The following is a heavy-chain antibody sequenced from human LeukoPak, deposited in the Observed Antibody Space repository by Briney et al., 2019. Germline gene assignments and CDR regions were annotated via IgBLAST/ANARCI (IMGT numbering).Heavy chain of an antibody. CDR3: ARQAATMGRLYFDY. J-gene: IGHJ4*02. D-gene: IGHD5-24*01. CDR1: GFTFSSYW. V-gene: IGHV3-7*03. CDR2: IKQDGSEI. Sequence: GGSLRLSCAASGFTFSSYWMSWVRQAPGKGLEWVANIKQDGSEIYYVDSVKGRFTISRDNAKNSLSLQMNSLRAEDTAVYYCARQAATMGRLYFDYWGQGTLVTVSS.